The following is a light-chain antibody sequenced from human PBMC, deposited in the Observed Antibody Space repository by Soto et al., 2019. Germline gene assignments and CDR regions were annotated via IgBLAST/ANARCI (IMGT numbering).Light chain of an antibody. V-gene: IGLV2-23*03. CDR1: SSDVGSYNL. Sequence: QSVLTQPASVSGSPGQSITISCTGTSSDVGSYNLVSWYQQHPGKAPKLMIYEGSKRRSGVSNRFSGSKSGNTASLTISGLQAEDEADYYCCSYAGSSTFDVVFGGGTQLTVL. CDR3: CSYAGSSTFDVV. J-gene: IGLJ2*01. CDR2: EGS.